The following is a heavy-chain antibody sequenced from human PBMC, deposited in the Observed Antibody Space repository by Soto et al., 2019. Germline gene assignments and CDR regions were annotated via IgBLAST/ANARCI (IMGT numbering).Heavy chain of an antibody. V-gene: IGHV1-18*01. J-gene: IGHJ5*02. CDR3: ARVVPGAEAWFGP. CDR1: GYTFSNYG. Sequence: ASVKVSCKASGYTFSNYGITWVRQAPGQPLEWLGWISLYSDGTNYAQKFQGRVSMTTDTSTTTAYMELRSLRSDDTAVYYCARVVPGAEAWFGPWGQGTLVTVSS. CDR2: ISLYSDGT. D-gene: IGHD2-2*01.